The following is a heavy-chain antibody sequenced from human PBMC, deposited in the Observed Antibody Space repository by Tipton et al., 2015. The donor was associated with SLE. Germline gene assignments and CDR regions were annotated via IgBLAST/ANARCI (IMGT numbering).Heavy chain of an antibody. CDR3: AKDTLRVIVVPCM. CDR2: ITWNGGTS. J-gene: IGHJ4*02. V-gene: IGHV3-20*04. CDR1: GFSFNDFG. Sequence: GSLRLSCAASGFSFNDFGMSWVRQVPGKGLEWVSDITWNGGTSVYADSVKGRFTISRDNAKNSLYLQMNSLKVEDTALYYCAKDTLRVIVVPCMWGQGTLVTVSS. D-gene: IGHD3-22*01.